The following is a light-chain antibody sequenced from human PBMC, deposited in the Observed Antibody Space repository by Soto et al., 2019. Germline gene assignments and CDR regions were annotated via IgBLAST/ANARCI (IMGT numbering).Light chain of an antibody. CDR1: SSDVGACNC. J-gene: IGLJ1*01. CDR3: SSFTISSTYV. V-gene: IGLV2-14*01. CDR2: EVT. Sequence: QSVLTQPASVSGSPGQSITISCTGTSSDVGACNCVSWYQQHPGKIPKLMIYEVTNRPSGVSDRFSGSKSGNTASLTISGLQAEDEADYYCSSFTISSTYVFGGGTKLTVL.